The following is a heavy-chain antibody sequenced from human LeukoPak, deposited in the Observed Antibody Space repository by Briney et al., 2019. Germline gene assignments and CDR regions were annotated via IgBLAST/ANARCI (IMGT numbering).Heavy chain of an antibody. D-gene: IGHD4-17*01. V-gene: IGHV1-69*05. CDR3: ARGGVTTTNRFDP. Sequence: SVKVSCKASGGTFSSYAISWVRQAPGQGLEWMGGIIPIFGTANYAQKFQGRVTITTDESTSTAYMELSSLRSEDTAVYYCARGGVTTTNRFDPWGQGTQVTVSS. CDR2: IIPIFGTA. CDR1: GGTFSSYA. J-gene: IGHJ5*02.